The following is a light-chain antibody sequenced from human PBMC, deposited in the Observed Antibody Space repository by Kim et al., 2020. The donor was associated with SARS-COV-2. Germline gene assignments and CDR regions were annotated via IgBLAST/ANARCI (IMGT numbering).Light chain of an antibody. Sequence: DIQMTQSPSSLSAAVGDRVTITCQASQDITKYLNWYQQKPGKAPKRLIYDVSNLETGVPSRFSGSGSGTYFTFTISSLQPEDFAIYYCQQYGDFPVTFGQGTRLEIK. V-gene: IGKV1-33*01. J-gene: IGKJ5*01. CDR2: DVS. CDR1: QDITKY. CDR3: QQYGDFPVT.